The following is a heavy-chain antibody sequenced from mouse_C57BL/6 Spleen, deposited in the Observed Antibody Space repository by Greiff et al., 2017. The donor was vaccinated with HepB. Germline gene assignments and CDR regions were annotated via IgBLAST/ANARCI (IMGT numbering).Heavy chain of an antibody. J-gene: IGHJ3*01. Sequence: QVQLQQSGAELVRPGASVTLSCKASGYTFTDYEMHWVKQTPVHGLEWIGAIDPETGGTAYNQKFKGKAILTADKSTITAYVELRSLSSEDSAVYYCTRYYYGSSGFAYWGQGTLVTVSA. CDR1: GYTFTDYE. V-gene: IGHV1-15*01. CDR2: IDPETGGT. CDR3: TRYYYGSSGFAY. D-gene: IGHD1-1*01.